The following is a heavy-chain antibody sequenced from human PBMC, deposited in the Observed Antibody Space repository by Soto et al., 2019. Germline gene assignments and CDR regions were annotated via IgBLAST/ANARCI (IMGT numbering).Heavy chain of an antibody. Sequence: SETLSLTCTVSGGSISVYYWNWIRQSPGKGLEWIGYISYSGTTKYNPSLKSRVTISVDTSKNQFSLKLSSVTAADTAVYYCARSRRNYFDPWGLGTLVTVSS. V-gene: IGHV4-59*01. CDR2: ISYSGTT. CDR1: GGSISVYY. CDR3: ARSRRNYFDP. J-gene: IGHJ5*02.